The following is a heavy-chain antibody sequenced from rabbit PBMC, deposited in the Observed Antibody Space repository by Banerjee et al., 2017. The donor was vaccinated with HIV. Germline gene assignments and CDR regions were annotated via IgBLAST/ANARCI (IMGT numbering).Heavy chain of an antibody. D-gene: IGHD4-1*01. CDR2: INTATAKA. J-gene: IGHJ4*01. Sequence: QEQLEESGGGLVKPEGSLTLTCKASGFSFSDRDVMCWVRQAPGKGLEWIACINTATAKAVYASWAKGRLTISRENTQNTVYLQLNSLTAADTATYFCVREVAARFNLWGPGTLVTVS. CDR1: GFSFSDRDV. CDR3: VREVAARFNL. V-gene: IGHV1S45*01.